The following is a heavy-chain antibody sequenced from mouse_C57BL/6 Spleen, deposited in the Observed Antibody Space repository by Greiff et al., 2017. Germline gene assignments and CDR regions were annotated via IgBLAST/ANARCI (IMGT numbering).Heavy chain of an antibody. CDR3: GSFNYYGSSYAMDY. Sequence: VQLQQSVAELVRPGASVKLSCTASGFNIKNTYMHWVKQRPEQGLEWIGRIDPANGNTKYAPKFQGKATITADTSSNTAYLQRSSLTSEDAAIDYGGSFNYYGSSYAMDYWGQGTSGTVSS. J-gene: IGHJ4*01. CDR1: GFNIKNTY. D-gene: IGHD1-1*01. V-gene: IGHV14-3*01. CDR2: IDPANGNT.